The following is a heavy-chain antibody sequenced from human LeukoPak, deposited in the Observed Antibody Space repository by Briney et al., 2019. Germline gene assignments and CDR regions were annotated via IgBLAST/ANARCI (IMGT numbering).Heavy chain of an antibody. J-gene: IGHJ4*02. CDR3: ARPTHYYDSSGYSY. CDR1: GFTFSIYW. V-gene: IGHV3-7*01. CDR2: IKQDGIEK. D-gene: IGHD3-22*01. Sequence: GGSLRLSCAASGFTFSIYWMSWVRQAPGKGLEWVASIKQDGIEKYYVDSVKGRFTVSRDNAKNSLYLQMNSLRDEDTAVYYCARPTHYYDSSGYSYWGQGTLVTVSS.